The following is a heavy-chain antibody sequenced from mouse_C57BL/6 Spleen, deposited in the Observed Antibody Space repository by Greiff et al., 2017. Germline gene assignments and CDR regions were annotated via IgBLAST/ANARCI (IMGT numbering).Heavy chain of an antibody. CDR3: AKEGIYYGNYEDY. CDR2: INPSNGGT. D-gene: IGHD2-1*01. Sequence: QVKLQQPGTELVKPGASVKLSCKASGYTFTSYWMHWVKQRPGQGLEWIGNINPSNGGTNYNEKFKSKATLTVDNSSSTAYMQLSSLTSEDSAVYYCAKEGIYYGNYEDYWGQGTTLTVSS. V-gene: IGHV1-53*01. CDR1: GYTFTSYW. J-gene: IGHJ2*01.